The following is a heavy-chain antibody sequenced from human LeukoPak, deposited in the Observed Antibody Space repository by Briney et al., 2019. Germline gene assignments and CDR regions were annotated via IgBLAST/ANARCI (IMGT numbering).Heavy chain of an antibody. D-gene: IGHD3-10*01. V-gene: IGHV3-53*01. J-gene: IGHJ4*02. CDR1: GFTVSSNY. CDR3: ASSIISPALGEFDY. CDR2: IYTGGST. Sequence: GGSLRLSCAASGFTVSSNYMTWVRQAPGKGLEWVSIIYTGGSTFYADSVRGRFTISRDNSKNTLYLQMNSLRAEDTAVYYCASSIISPALGEFDYGGQGTLVTVS.